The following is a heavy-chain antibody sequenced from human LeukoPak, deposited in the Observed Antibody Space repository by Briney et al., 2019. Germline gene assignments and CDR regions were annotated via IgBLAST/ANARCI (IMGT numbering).Heavy chain of an antibody. J-gene: IGHJ4*02. V-gene: IGHV3-43*01. CDR2: ISWDGGST. Sequence: GGSLRLSCAASGFTFDDYTMHWVRQAPGKGLEWVSLISWDGGSTYYADSVKGRFTISRDNSKNSLYLQMNSLRAEDTAVYYCARDWDSSGYYPDYWGQGTLVTVSS. CDR3: ARDWDSSGYYPDY. CDR1: GFTFDDYT. D-gene: IGHD3-22*01.